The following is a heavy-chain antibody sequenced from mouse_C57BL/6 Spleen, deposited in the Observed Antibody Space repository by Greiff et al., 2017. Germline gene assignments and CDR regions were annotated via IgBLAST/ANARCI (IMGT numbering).Heavy chain of an antibody. V-gene: IGHV1-69*01. J-gene: IGHJ2*01. CDR1: GYTFTSYW. Sequence: QVQLQQPGAELVMPGASVKLSCKASGYTFTSYWMHWVKQRPGQGLEWIGEIDPSDSYTNYNQKFKGKSTLTVDKSSSTADRQLSSLTSEDSADETGATHRATRGGDYWGQGTTRTVYS. CDR2: IDPSDSYT. D-gene: IGHD3-3*01. CDR3: ATHRATRGGDY.